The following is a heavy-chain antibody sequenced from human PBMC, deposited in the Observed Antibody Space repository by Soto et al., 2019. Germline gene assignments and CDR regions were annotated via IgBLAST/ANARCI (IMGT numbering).Heavy chain of an antibody. J-gene: IGHJ4*01. D-gene: IGHD3-10*01. V-gene: IGHV3-21*01. CDR1: EFTFSSYS. CDR2: ISSDSTSI. Sequence: EVRLVESGGGLVKPGGSLRLSCAASEFTFSSYSMNWVRQAPGEGLEWVSIISSDSTSIYYTDSVKGRFTISRDNAKNTLYLKIERPGVEDTAVYDCARGGVTSPRGAPGHWGQGNVVTVS. CDR3: ARGGVTSPRGAPGH.